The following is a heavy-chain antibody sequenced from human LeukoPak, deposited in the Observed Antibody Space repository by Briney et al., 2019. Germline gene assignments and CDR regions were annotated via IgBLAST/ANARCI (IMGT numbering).Heavy chain of an antibody. D-gene: IGHD3-10*01. CDR1: GYTFTSYY. Sequence: EASVKVSCEASGYTFTSYYMHWVRQAPGQGLEWMGIINPSGGSTSYAQKFQGRVTMTRDTSTSTVYMELSSLRSEDTAVYYCARVLTTYYYGSGSYRPSYYFDYWGQGTLVTVSS. CDR2: INPSGGST. V-gene: IGHV1-46*01. J-gene: IGHJ4*02. CDR3: ARVLTTYYYGSGSYRPSYYFDY.